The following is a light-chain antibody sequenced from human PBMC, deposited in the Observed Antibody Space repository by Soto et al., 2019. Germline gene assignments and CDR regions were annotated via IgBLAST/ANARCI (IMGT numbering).Light chain of an antibody. CDR3: AGWDRCKIVYV. J-gene: IGLJ1*01. Sequence: QSVLTQPPSASGTPGQRVTISCSGSSSNIGSNTVNWYQQLPGTAPKLLIYSNNQRPSGVPDRFSGSKSGTSASLAISGLQCADELFYICAGWDRCKIVYVLAIGRRVPV. V-gene: IGLV1-44*01. CDR2: SNN. CDR1: SSNIGSNT.